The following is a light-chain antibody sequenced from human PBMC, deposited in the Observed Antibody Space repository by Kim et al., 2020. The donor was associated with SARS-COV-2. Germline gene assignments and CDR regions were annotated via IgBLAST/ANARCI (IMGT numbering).Light chain of an antibody. V-gene: IGLV10-54*01. CDR3: SAWDSSLSAWV. J-gene: IGLJ3*02. Sequence: HPATPTCTGTGNHVGNCGATWLQQHQGHPPNLLSSRNNNRPSRIWERFAASRSEDTASLTITGLQPEHEADYYCSAWDSSLSAWVFGGGTQLTVL. CDR2: RNN. CDR1: GNHVGNCG.